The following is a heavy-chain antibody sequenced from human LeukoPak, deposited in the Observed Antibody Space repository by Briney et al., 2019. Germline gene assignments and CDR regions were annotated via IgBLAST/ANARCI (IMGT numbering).Heavy chain of an antibody. V-gene: IGHV4-61*01. CDR1: GGSVSSGSYY. CDR2: IYYSGST. D-gene: IGHD2-15*01. Sequence: SETLSLTCTVSGGSVSSGSYYWSWIRQPPGKGLEWIGYIYYSGSTNYNPSLKSRVTISVDTSKNQFSLKLSSVTAADTAVYYCARLSVVVVVAATPMGHFDYWGQGTLVTVSS. CDR3: ARLSVVVVVAATPMGHFDY. J-gene: IGHJ4*02.